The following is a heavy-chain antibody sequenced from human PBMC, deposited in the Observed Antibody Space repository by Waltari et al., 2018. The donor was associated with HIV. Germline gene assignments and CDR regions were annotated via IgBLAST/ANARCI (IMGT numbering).Heavy chain of an antibody. CDR3: ARDSAPGLAVDDDDGEFFYYGLDV. CDR1: GGSFSGYY. J-gene: IGHJ6*01. CDR2: VNHVGRT. D-gene: IGHD6-19*01. V-gene: IGHV4-34*01. Sequence: QVHLEQWGTGLLRPSETLSLTCAVYGGSFSGYYWSWIRQSPGRGLEWIGEVNHVGRTNYSPSLKGRVTVSVDTSKNQFSLTMRSVTAADTAVDYCARDSAPGLAVDDDDGEFFYYGLDVWGQGTTVTVSS.